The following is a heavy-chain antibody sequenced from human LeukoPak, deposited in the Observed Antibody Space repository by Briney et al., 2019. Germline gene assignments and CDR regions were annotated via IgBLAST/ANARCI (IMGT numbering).Heavy chain of an antibody. J-gene: IGHJ5*02. Sequence: ASVKVSCKASGYTFTGYYMHWVRQAPGQGLEWMGRINPNSGGTNYAQKFQGRVTMTRDTSISTAYMELSRLRSDDTAVYYCAREYSSGWYGDWFDPWGQGTLVTVSS. CDR2: INPNSGGT. D-gene: IGHD6-19*01. V-gene: IGHV1-2*06. CDR1: GYTFTGYY. CDR3: AREYSSGWYGDWFDP.